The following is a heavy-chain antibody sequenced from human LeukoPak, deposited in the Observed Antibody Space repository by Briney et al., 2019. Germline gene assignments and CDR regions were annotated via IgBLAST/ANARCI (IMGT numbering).Heavy chain of an antibody. CDR1: GFTFSSYA. J-gene: IGHJ4*02. CDR3: ARDVVVGGTNY. V-gene: IGHV3-23*01. Sequence: GGSLRLSCAASGFTFSSYAMSWVRQAPGKGLEWVSAISGSGGSTYYADSVKGRFTISRDNSKNTLYLQMNSLRAEDTAVYYCARDVVVGGTNYWGQGTLVTVSS. CDR2: ISGSGGST. D-gene: IGHD1-26*01.